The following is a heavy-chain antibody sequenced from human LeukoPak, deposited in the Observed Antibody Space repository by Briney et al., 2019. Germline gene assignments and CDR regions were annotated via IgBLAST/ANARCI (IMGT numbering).Heavy chain of an antibody. Sequence: GGSLRLSCAVSGFTFSSHEMNWVRQAPGKGLEWVSYISSGTTIYYADSVKGRFTISRDNAKNSLYLQMNSLRAEDTAVYYCARGEYYYDSSGSGIKTFDYWGQGTLVTVSS. CDR1: GFTFSSHE. CDR2: ISSGTTI. J-gene: IGHJ4*02. D-gene: IGHD3-22*01. V-gene: IGHV3-48*03. CDR3: ARGEYYYDSSGSGIKTFDY.